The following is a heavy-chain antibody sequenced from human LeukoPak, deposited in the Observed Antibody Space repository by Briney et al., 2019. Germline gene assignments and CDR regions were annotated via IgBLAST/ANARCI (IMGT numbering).Heavy chain of an antibody. Sequence: GASVKVSCKASGYTFTSYYMHWVRQAPGQGLEWMGIINPSGGSTSYAQKFQGRVTMTRDTSTSTVYMGLSSLRSEDTAVYYCARDRRPSIVGAWSPPDYWGQGTLVTVSS. CDR2: INPSGGST. V-gene: IGHV1-46*01. CDR1: GYTFTSYY. J-gene: IGHJ4*02. D-gene: IGHD1-26*01. CDR3: ARDRRPSIVGAWSPPDY.